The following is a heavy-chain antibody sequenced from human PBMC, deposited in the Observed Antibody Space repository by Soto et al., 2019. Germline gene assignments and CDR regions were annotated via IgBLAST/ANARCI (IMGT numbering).Heavy chain of an antibody. Sequence: ASVKVSCKASGYTFTGYYMHWVRQAPGQGLEWMGWINPNSGGTNYAQKFQGRVAMTRDTSISTAYMELSRLRSDDTAVYYCAKQSTGYSRDFDYWGQGTLVTVSS. CDR1: GYTFTGYY. J-gene: IGHJ4*02. CDR3: AKQSTGYSRDFDY. D-gene: IGHD6-13*01. CDR2: INPNSGGT. V-gene: IGHV1-2*02.